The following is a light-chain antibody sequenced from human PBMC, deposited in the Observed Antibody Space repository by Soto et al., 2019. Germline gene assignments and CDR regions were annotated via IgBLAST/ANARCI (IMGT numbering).Light chain of an antibody. J-gene: IGLJ2*01. Sequence: QSALTQPASVSGSPGQSITISCTGTSSDVGGYNYVSWYQQHPGKAPKLMIYEVSNRPSGVSNRFSGSKSGNTASLTISGLQAEDEVDYYCSSYTSSSTLLFGGGTKLTVL. CDR1: SSDVGGYNY. CDR2: EVS. CDR3: SSYTSSSTLL. V-gene: IGLV2-14*01.